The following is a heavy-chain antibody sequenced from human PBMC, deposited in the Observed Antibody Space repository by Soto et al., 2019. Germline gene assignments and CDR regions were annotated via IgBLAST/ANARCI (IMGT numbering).Heavy chain of an antibody. CDR3: VRSHYYGMDV. Sequence: QVQLVESGGGLVKPGGSLRLSCAASGFTFSDYHMSWIRQAPGKGLEWVSDINTSGRTTYYAHSVKGRFTISRDNAKQSLYLQMNSLRVEDTAVYYCVRSHYYGMDVWGQGTTVTVSS. V-gene: IGHV3-11*01. J-gene: IGHJ6*02. CDR2: INTSGRTT. CDR1: GFTFSDYH.